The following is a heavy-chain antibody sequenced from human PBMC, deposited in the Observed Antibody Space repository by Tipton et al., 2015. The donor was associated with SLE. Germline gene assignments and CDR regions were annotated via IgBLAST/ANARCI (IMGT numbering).Heavy chain of an antibody. J-gene: IGHJ4*02. Sequence: LRLSCTVSGGSISRSSHYWGWIRQPPGKGLEWIGEINHSGTTNYDPSLKSRVTISVDTSKNQFSLKLSSVTAADTAVYYCARDPFRGLAVAASAYWGQGTLVTVSS. V-gene: IGHV4-39*07. CDR2: INHSGTT. CDR1: GGSISRSSHY. D-gene: IGHD6-19*01. CDR3: ARDPFRGLAVAASAY.